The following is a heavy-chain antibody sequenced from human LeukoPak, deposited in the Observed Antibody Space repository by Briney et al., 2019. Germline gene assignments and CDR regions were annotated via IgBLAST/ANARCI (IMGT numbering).Heavy chain of an antibody. CDR3: ARDSTYYYESGSSGPHYFDN. CDR1: GFTFSSYA. CDR2: ISSGGSYE. D-gene: IGHD3-10*01. Sequence: PGRSLRLSCAASGFTFSSYAMHWVRQAPGKGLEWVSIISSGGSYEYYADSVKGRFTISRDNSKNTLLLQLNRLRAEDTALYYCARDSTYYYESGSSGPHYFDNWGQGTLVTVSS. V-gene: IGHV3-30*01. J-gene: IGHJ4*02.